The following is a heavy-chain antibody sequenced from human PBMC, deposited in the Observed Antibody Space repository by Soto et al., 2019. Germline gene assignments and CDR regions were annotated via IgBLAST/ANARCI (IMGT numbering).Heavy chain of an antibody. CDR3: ARRGSGHTFDY. CDR1: GASISRGGFH. D-gene: IGHD3-10*01. Sequence: QLQLQESGPGLVKPSETLSLTCAVSGASISRGGFHWGWIRQPPGQGLEWIGSLYSGSTYYNPSRKSRVTISADTSKNQFALTLGSVTAADTAVYYCARRGSGHTFDYWGQGTLVTVSS. J-gene: IGHJ4*02. CDR2: LYSGST. V-gene: IGHV4-39*01.